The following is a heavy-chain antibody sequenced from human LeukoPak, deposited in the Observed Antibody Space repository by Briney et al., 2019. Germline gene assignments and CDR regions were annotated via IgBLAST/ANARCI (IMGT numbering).Heavy chain of an antibody. CDR3: ARDGDTVLTRGYYYYMDV. J-gene: IGHJ6*03. CDR1: GFTFSSYA. CDR2: ITSSSSYI. Sequence: GGSLRLSCAASGFTFSSYAMSWVRQAPGKGLEWVSSITSSSSYIYYADSVKGRFTISRDNARNSLYLQMNSLRAEDTALYYCARDGDTVLTRGYYYYMDVWGKGTTVTISS. D-gene: IGHD4-23*01. V-gene: IGHV3-21*01.